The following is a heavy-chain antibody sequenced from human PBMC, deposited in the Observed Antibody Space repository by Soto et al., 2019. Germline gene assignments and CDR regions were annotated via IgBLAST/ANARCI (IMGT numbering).Heavy chain of an antibody. CDR1: GFTFSSYA. CDR2: IGGGGGAT. J-gene: IGHJ4*02. V-gene: IGHV3-23*01. D-gene: IGHD2-2*01. Sequence: PGGSLRLSCEASGFTFSSYAMSWVRQAPGKGLVWVSAIGGGGGATNYADAVKGRFSISRDNSENTLYLQMNSLRAEDTAVYFCAKDRYSSSSYYFDDWGQGTLVTAPQ. CDR3: AKDRYSSSSYYFDD.